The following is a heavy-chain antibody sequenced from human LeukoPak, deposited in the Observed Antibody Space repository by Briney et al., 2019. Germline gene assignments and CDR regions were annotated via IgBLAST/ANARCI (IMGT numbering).Heavy chain of an antibody. V-gene: IGHV5-51*01. CDR2: IYSGDSDT. Sequence: GESLKISCKGSGYSFISYWVGWVRQMPGKGLEWMGIIYSGDSDTRYSPSFQGQVTISADKSISTAYLQWGSLKASDTAIYYCAGLGVVDTFDIWGPGTMVTVSS. CDR1: GYSFISYW. CDR3: AGLGVVDTFDI. D-gene: IGHD3-10*01. J-gene: IGHJ3*02.